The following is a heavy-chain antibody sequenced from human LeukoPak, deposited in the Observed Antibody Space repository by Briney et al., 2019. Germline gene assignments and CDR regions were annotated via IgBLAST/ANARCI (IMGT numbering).Heavy chain of an antibody. CDR1: GYTFTGYY. D-gene: IGHD6-19*01. V-gene: IGHV1-2*02. CDR3: ARIGAVAGHFDY. Sequence: ASVKVSCKASGYTFTGYYMHWVRQAPGQGLEWMGWINPNSGGTNYAQKFQGGVTMTRDTSISTAYMELSRLRSDDTAVYYCARIGAVAGHFDYWGQGTLVTVSS. CDR2: INPNSGGT. J-gene: IGHJ4*02.